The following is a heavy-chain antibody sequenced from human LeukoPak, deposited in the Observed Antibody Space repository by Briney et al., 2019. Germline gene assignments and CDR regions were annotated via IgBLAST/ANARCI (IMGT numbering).Heavy chain of an antibody. Sequence: ASVKVSCKASGYTFTSYGISWVRQDPGQGLEWMGWISAYNGNTNYAQKLQGRVTMTRDTSTSTVYMELSSLRSEDTAVYYCAREPDGGQLDVWGQGTTVTVSS. V-gene: IGHV1-18*01. D-gene: IGHD6-6*01. CDR1: GYTFTSYG. CDR3: AREPDGGQLDV. J-gene: IGHJ6*02. CDR2: ISAYNGNT.